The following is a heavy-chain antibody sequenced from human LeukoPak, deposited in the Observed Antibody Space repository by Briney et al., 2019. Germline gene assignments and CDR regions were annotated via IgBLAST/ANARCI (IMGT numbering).Heavy chain of an antibody. CDR1: GGTFSSYA. CDR3: ARDGVAAAAGY. Sequence: RASVKVSCKASGGTFSSYAISWVRQAPGQGLEWMGGIIPIFGTANYAQKFQGRVTITADKSTSTAYMELSSLRSEDTAVYYCARDGVAAAAGYWGKGTLVTVSS. D-gene: IGHD6-13*01. CDR2: IIPIFGTA. J-gene: IGHJ4*02. V-gene: IGHV1-69*06.